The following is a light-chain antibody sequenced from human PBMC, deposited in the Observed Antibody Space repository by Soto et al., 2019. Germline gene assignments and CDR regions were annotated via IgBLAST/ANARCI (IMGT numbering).Light chain of an antibody. V-gene: IGLV2-23*01. CDR2: ENS. Sequence: QAVVTQPASVSGSPGQSITISCTGTSSDVGSYNPVSWYQQHPGKAPKLMIYENSRRPSGVSDRFSASKSGNTASLTISGLQAEDEADYYCSSYAGTYSVVFGGGTKLTVL. CDR3: SSYAGTYSVV. CDR1: SSDVGSYNP. J-gene: IGLJ2*01.